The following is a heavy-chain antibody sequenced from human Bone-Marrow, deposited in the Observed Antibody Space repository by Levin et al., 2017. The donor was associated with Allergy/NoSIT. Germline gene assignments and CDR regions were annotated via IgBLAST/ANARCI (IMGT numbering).Heavy chain of an antibody. CDR2: IYYSGST. D-gene: IGHD6-6*01. Sequence: TLSLTCTVSGGSISSGDYYWSWIRQPPGKGLEWIGYIYYSGSTSYNPSLKSRLSISLDTSKNQFSLRLTSVTAADTAMYYCARGLVVYNWFDPWGQGTLVTVSS. J-gene: IGHJ5*02. CDR1: GGSISSGDYY. V-gene: IGHV4-30-4*01. CDR3: ARGLVVYNWFDP.